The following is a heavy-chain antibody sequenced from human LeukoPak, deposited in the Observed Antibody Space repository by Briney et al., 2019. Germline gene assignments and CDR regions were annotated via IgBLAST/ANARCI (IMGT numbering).Heavy chain of an antibody. CDR3: ARDGGSGWYDY. Sequence: PGRSLRLSCAASGFTFSAYTLHWVRQAPGKGLEWVAVISNDGSNTYHADSVKVPFTISRDNSNNTLYLQMNSLRAEDTALYYCARDGGSGWYDYWGQGTLVTVSS. V-gene: IGHV3-30-3*01. CDR2: ISNDGSNT. CDR1: GFTFSAYT. J-gene: IGHJ4*02. D-gene: IGHD6-19*01.